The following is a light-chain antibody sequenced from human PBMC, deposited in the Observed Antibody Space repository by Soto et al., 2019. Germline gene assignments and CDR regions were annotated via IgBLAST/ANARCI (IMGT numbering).Light chain of an antibody. J-gene: IGKJ4*02. Sequence: DIQMTQSPSTLSAYVGDRVTITCRASQSMNNWLAWYQQKPGKVPKLLIYDASSLQSGVPSRFSGSGSGTEFTLTISSLQPDDCASYYCQQYNSYPLTCGGGTKVEIK. CDR1: QSMNNW. CDR3: QQYNSYPLT. V-gene: IGKV1-5*01. CDR2: DAS.